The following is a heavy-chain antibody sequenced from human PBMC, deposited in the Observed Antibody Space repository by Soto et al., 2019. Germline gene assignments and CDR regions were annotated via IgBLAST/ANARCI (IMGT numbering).Heavy chain of an antibody. CDR3: GRVRQAAGTWYCQH. D-gene: IGHD6-13*01. CDR1: GFTFSSYS. J-gene: IGHJ1*01. V-gene: IGHV3-21*01. Sequence: EVQLVESGGGLVKPGGSLRLSCAASGFTFSSYSMNWVRQAPGKGLEWVSSISSSSSYIYYADSVKGRFTISRDNAKNSLYLQMNSLRAEDTAVYYCGRVRQAAGTWYCQHWGHGTMVTVSS. CDR2: ISSSSSYI.